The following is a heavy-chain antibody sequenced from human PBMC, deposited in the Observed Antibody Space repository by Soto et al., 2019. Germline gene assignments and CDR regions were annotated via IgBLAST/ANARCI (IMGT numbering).Heavy chain of an antibody. Sequence: EVQLVESGGGLVQPGGSLRLSCAASGFTFSSYWMHWVRQAPGKGLVWVSRINSDGSSTSYADSVKGRFTISRDNAKNTLYLQMNSLRAEDTAVYYCARWGRGYYGMDVWGQGTTVTVSS. J-gene: IGHJ6*02. CDR3: ARWGRGYYGMDV. V-gene: IGHV3-74*01. CDR1: GFTFSSYW. D-gene: IGHD2-15*01. CDR2: INSDGSST.